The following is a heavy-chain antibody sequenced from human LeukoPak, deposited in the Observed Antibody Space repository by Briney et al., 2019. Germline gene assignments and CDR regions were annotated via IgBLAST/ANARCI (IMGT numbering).Heavy chain of an antibody. CDR2: IYYSGST. CDR1: GGSISSYY. Sequence: TSETLSLTCTVSGGSISSYYWSWIRQPLGKGLEWIGYIYYSGSTNYNPSLKSRVTISVDTSKNQFSLKLSSVTAADTAVYYCARGKAAAGTGVYNWFDPWGQGTLVTVSS. D-gene: IGHD6-13*01. V-gene: IGHV4-59*01. J-gene: IGHJ5*02. CDR3: ARGKAAAGTGVYNWFDP.